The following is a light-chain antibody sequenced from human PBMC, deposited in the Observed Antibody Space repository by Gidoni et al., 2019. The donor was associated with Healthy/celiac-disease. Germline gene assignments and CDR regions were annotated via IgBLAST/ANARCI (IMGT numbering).Light chain of an antibody. CDR2: GAS. CDR1: QSVSSSY. V-gene: IGKV3-20*01. CDR3: QQYGSSPRT. Sequence: EIVLTQSPGTLSLSPGERATLSCRASQSVSSSYLAWYQQKHGQAPRLLIYGASSRATGIPDRFSGSGSGTGLTLTISRLEPEDFAVYYCQQYGSSPRTFGQGTRLEIK. J-gene: IGKJ5*01.